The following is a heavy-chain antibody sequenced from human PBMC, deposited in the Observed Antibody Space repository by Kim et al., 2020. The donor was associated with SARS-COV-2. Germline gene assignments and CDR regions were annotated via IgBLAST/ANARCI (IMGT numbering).Heavy chain of an antibody. V-gene: IGHV3-53*01. CDR1: GFTVSSNY. CDR2: IYSGGST. J-gene: IGHJ4*02. Sequence: GGSLRLSCAASGFTVSSNYMSWVRQAPGKGLEWVSVIYSGGSTYYADSVKGRFTISRDNSKNTLYLQMNSLRAEDTAVYYCARDILGKKTDYWGQGTLVTVSS. CDR3: ARDILGKKTDY.